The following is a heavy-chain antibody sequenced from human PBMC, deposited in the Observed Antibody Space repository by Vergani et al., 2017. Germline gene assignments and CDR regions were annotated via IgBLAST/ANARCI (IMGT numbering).Heavy chain of an antibody. CDR1: GFTFSSYA. D-gene: IGHD2-2*01. J-gene: IGHJ3*02. CDR3: ASNSDCSSTSCYRSDAFDI. V-gene: IGHV3-30-3*01. Sequence: QVQLVESGGGVVQPGRSLRLSCAASGFTFSSYAMHWDRQAPGKGLEWVAVISYDGSNKYYADSVKGRFTISRDNSKNTLYLQMNSLRAEDTAVYYCASNSDCSSTSCYRSDAFDIWGQGTMVTVSS. CDR2: ISYDGSNK.